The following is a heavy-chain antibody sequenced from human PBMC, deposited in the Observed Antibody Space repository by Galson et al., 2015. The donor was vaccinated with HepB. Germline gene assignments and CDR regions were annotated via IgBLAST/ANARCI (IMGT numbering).Heavy chain of an antibody. D-gene: IGHD4-23*01. Sequence: SVKVSCKASGYTFTNYDISWVRQAPGQGLEWMGWISAYNGNTKYAQKLQGSVTLTTDTSTSTAYMELSSLTSEDTAVYFCARQAARWRVDYWGQGTLVTVSS. CDR3: ARQAARWRVDY. V-gene: IGHV1-18*04. CDR1: GYTFTNYD. CDR2: ISAYNGNT. J-gene: IGHJ4*02.